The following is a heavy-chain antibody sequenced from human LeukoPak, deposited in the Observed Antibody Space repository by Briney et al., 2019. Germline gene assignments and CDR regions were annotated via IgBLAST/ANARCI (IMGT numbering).Heavy chain of an antibody. CDR3: ARALGVGGSV. Sequence: GGSLTLSCAVSRFTFSSYDMNWVRQAPGKGLEWVSYISGSGNTIYYADSVKGRFTISRDNAENSLYLQMDSLRAEDTAFYYCARALGVGGSVWGQGTLVTVSS. V-gene: IGHV3-48*03. CDR2: ISGSGNTI. J-gene: IGHJ4*02. CDR1: RFTFSSYD. D-gene: IGHD5-12*01.